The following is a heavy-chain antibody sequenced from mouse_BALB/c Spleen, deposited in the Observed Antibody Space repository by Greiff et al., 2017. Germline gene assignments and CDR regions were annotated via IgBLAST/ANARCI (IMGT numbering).Heavy chain of an antibody. J-gene: IGHJ2*01. CDR3: ARDSPYYFDY. V-gene: IGHV3-2*02. CDR2: ISYSGST. CDR1: GYSITSDYA. D-gene: IGHD6-1*01. Sequence: EVKLVESGPGLVKPSQSLSLTCTVTGYSITSDYAWNWIRQFPGNKLEWMGYISYSGSTSYNPSLKSRISITRDTSKNQFFLQLNSVTTEDTAMYYCARDSPYYFDYWGQGTTLTVSS.